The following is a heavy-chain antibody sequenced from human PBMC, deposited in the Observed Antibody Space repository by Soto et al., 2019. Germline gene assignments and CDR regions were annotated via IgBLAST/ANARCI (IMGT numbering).Heavy chain of an antibody. CDR3: ATSIEYRSSANYYFDV. D-gene: IGHD6-13*01. V-gene: IGHV3-48*03. CDR2: ISGGGSSI. CDR1: GFAFTSHE. Sequence: EMQLVESGGGLVQPGGSLRLSCAASGFAFTSHEMNWVRQAPGKRPEWLSYISGGGSSIYYADAVKGRFTISRDNAKNSVYLQMNSLRGEDTAVYYCATSIEYRSSANYYFDVWGRGTLVTVSS. J-gene: IGHJ2*01.